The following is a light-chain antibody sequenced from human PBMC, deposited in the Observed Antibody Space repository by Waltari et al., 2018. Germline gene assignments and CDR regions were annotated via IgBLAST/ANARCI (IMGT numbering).Light chain of an antibody. J-gene: IGLJ1*01. Sequence: SYVLTQPPSVSVAPGKTARITCGGTHIATKSVHWYQQKPGQAPILVISYACDRPSGIPERFSGSNSGNTATLTISRVEAADEADYYCQVWDANNDPGVFGTGTEVTVL. CDR2: YAC. V-gene: IGLV3-21*04. CDR1: HIATKS. CDR3: QVWDANNDPGV.